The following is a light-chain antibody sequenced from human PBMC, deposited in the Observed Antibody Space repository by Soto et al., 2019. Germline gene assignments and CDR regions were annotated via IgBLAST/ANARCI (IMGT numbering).Light chain of an antibody. CDR3: LQNHTYPWT. Sequence: IQMTHSPSFLSPPAVGIVKITWLASQGIGNDLGWYQQTPGNDPRRLISAASTLQPGVPSGFRGSGSGTEFSLTISSMRPEDFATYYCLQNHTYPWTVGQGNKVDIK. CDR2: AAS. J-gene: IGKJ1*01. V-gene: IGKV1-17*01. CDR1: QGIGND.